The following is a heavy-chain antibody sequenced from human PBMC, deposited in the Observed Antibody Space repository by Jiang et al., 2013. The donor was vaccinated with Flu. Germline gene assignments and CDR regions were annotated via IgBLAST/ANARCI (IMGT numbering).Heavy chain of an antibody. J-gene: IGHJ4*02. CDR2: IRNKLYRGTT. Sequence: QLVESGGGLVQPGRSLRLSCTGSGFTFGDYAVSWLRQAPGKGLEWVGFIRNKLYRGTTDYAASVKGRFTISRDDSKSIAYLQMSSLKTEDTAVYYCTRDLVRDVILIPVTYFDYWGQGALVTVSS. V-gene: IGHV3-49*03. CDR3: TRDLVRDVILIPVTYFDY. CDR1: GFTFGDYA. D-gene: IGHD2-8*01.